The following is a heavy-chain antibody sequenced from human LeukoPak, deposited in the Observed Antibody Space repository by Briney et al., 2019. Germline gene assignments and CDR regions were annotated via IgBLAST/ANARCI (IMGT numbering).Heavy chain of an antibody. CDR1: GYTFTSYY. Sequence: ASVKVSCKASGYTFTSYYMHWVRQAPGQGLEWMGIINPSGGSTSYAQKFQGRVTMTRDTSTSTVYMELSSLRSEDTAVYYCARGDIVVVPAAMLGFDYWGQGTLVAVSS. V-gene: IGHV1-46*01. J-gene: IGHJ4*02. D-gene: IGHD2-2*01. CDR3: ARGDIVVVPAAMLGFDY. CDR2: INPSGGST.